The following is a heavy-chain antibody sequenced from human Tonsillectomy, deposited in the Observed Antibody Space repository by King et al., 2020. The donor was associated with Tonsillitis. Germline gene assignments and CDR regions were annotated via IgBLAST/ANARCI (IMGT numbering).Heavy chain of an antibody. CDR3: AKLHHSSGWSSPFDY. J-gene: IGHJ4*02. D-gene: IGHD6-19*01. Sequence: EVQLVESGGGLVQPGGSLRLSCAASGFTFSSYAMVWVRQAPGKGLEWVSTISGSSYSTYYPDSVKGRFTISRDNSNHTLYLQMHSLRPEDTALYYSAKLHHSSGWSSPFDYWGQGTLVTVSS. CDR1: GFTFSSYA. V-gene: IGHV3-23*04. CDR2: ISGSSYST.